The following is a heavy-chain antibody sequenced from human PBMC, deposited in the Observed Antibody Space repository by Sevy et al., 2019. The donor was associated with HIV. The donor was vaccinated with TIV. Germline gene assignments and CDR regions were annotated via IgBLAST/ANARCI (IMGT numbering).Heavy chain of an antibody. CDR1: GFTFDDYA. CDR2: ISWNSGSI. D-gene: IGHD6-13*01. Sequence: GGSLRLSCAASGFTFDDYAMNWVRQAPGKGLEWVSGISWNSGSIGYADSVKGRFTISRDNTKNSLYLQMNSLRAEDTSLYYCANDRWQLVTFFDYWGQGTLVTVSS. CDR3: ANDRWQLVTFFDY. V-gene: IGHV3-9*01. J-gene: IGHJ4*02.